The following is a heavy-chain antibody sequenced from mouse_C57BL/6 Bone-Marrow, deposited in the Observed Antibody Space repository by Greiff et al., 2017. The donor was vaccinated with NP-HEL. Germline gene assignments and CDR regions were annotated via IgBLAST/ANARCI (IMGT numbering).Heavy chain of an antibody. J-gene: IGHJ4*01. V-gene: IGHV5-9*01. D-gene: IGHD1-3*01. CDR1: GFTFSSYT. Sequence: EVKLVESGGGLVKPGGSLKLSCAASGFTFSSYTTSWVRQTPEKRLEWVATISGGGGNTYYPDSVKGRFTISRDNAKNTLYLQMSSLRSEDTALYYCARHEDYSSMDYWGQGTSVTVSS. CDR3: ARHEDYSSMDY. CDR2: ISGGGGNT.